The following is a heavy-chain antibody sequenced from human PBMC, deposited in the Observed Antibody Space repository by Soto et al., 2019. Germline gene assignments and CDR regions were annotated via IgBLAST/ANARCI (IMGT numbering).Heavy chain of an antibody. Sequence: QVHLVQSGAEVKKPGSSVKVSCKASGGTFSNHAINWVRQAPGQGLEWMGRTIPIFTTTNYAQKFQGRVTSTADESTITADMELSSLKHDDTAVYYCAREVAADGTFREDVFAIGCQGTLVTVSS. CDR3: AREVAADGTFREDVFAI. V-gene: IGHV1-69*12. CDR2: TIPIFTTT. D-gene: IGHD6-13*01. CDR1: GGTFSNHA. J-gene: IGHJ3*02.